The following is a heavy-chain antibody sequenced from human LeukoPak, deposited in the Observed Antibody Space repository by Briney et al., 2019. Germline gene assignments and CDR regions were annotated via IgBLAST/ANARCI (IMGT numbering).Heavy chain of an antibody. CDR2: INHSGST. V-gene: IGHV4-34*01. Sequence: SETLSLTCAVYGGSFSGYYWSWIRQPPGKGLEWFGEINHSGSTNYNPSLKSRVTISVDTSKNQFSLKLSSVTAADTAVYYCARGPRAGYCSSTSCYPGRWFDPWGQGTLVTVSS. CDR1: GGSFSGYY. J-gene: IGHJ5*02. CDR3: ARGPRAGYCSSTSCYPGRWFDP. D-gene: IGHD2-2*03.